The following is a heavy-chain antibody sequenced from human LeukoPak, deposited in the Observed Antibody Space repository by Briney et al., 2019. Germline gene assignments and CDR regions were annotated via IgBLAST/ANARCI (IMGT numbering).Heavy chain of an antibody. CDR1: GFTFSSYS. D-gene: IGHD1-1*01. Sequence: GGSLRLSCAASGFTFSSYSINWVRQAPGKGLEWVSGFSGRRGNTYYADSVKGRFTISRDNSKNTLYLQMNSLRAEDTAVYYCAKEQPDTTAFDYWGQGTLVTVSS. CDR3: AKEQPDTTAFDY. J-gene: IGHJ4*02. CDR2: FSGRRGNT. V-gene: IGHV3-23*01.